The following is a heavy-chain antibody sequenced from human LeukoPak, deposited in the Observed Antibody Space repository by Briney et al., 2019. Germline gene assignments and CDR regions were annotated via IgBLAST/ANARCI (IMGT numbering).Heavy chain of an antibody. CDR2: IRSKANSYAT. CDR1: GFTFSGSA. V-gene: IGHV3-73*01. CDR3: FTGIFDY. J-gene: IGHJ4*02. Sequence: GGSLRLACAASGFTFSGSAMHWVRQASGKGLEWVGRIRSKANSYATAYAASVKGRFTISRDDSKNTAYLQMNSLKTEDTAVYYCFTGIFDYWGQGTLVTVSS. D-gene: IGHD6-13*01.